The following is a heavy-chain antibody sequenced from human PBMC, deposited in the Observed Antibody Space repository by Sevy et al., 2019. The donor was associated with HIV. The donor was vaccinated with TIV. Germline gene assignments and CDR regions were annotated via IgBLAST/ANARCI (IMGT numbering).Heavy chain of an antibody. J-gene: IGHJ6*02. Sequence: GGSLRLSCAASGFTFSSYWMSWVRQAPGKGLEWVANIKQDGSEKYYVDSVKGRFTISSDNAKNSLYLQMNSLRAEDTAVYYCARSLLYCTNGVCSDPYYYCGMDVWGQGTTVTVSS. CDR2: IKQDGSEK. CDR3: ARSLLYCTNGVCSDPYYYCGMDV. D-gene: IGHD2-8*01. V-gene: IGHV3-7*01. CDR1: GFTFSSYW.